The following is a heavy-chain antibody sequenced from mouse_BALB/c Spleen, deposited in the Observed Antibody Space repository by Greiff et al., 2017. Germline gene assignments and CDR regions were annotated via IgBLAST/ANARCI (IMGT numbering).Heavy chain of an antibody. J-gene: IGHJ4*01. CDR2: IYPGDGDT. Sequence: QVHVKQSGAELARPGASVKLSCKASGYTFTSYWMQWVKQRPGQGLEWIGAIYPGDGDTRYTQKFKGKATLTADKSSSTAYMQLSSLASEDSAVYYCARPPLYGSSYAMDYWGQGTSVTVSS. D-gene: IGHD1-1*01. CDR1: GYTFTSYW. CDR3: ARPPLYGSSYAMDY. V-gene: IGHV1-87*01.